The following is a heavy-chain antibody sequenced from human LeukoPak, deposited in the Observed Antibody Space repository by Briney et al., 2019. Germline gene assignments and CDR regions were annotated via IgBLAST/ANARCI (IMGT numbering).Heavy chain of an antibody. CDR2: IDRDGSRI. V-gene: IGHV3-74*01. CDR1: GFTFSSYW. D-gene: IGHD1-26*01. CDR3: ARYLGAKTGFDP. J-gene: IGHJ5*02. Sequence: GGSLRLSCAVSGFTFSSYWMHWVRQAPGKGLVWVSRIDRDGSRINYADSVKGRFTISRDNGKNTLFLQMNSLRAEDAAVYYCARYLGAKTGFDPWGQGTLVTVSS.